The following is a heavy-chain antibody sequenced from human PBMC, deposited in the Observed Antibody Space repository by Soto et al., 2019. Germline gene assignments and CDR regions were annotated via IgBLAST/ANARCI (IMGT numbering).Heavy chain of an antibody. J-gene: IGHJ6*02. CDR1: GGTFSSYA. CDR3: VRDNGQQLSTYYYYGMDV. CDR2: IIPIFGTA. V-gene: IGHV1-69*13. Sequence: SVKVSCKASGGTFSSYAISWVRQAPGQGLEWMGGIIPIFGTANYAQKFQGRVTITADESTSTAYMELSSLRSEDTAVYYCVRDNGQQLSTYYYYGMDVWGQGTTVTVSS. D-gene: IGHD6-13*01.